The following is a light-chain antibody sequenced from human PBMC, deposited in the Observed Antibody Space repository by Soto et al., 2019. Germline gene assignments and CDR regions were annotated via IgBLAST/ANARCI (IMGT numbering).Light chain of an antibody. Sequence: QSVLARPASVSGSPGQSITISCAGGGSDIWANNLVSWYQQHPGTVPRLLIFEVTKRPTGISSRFSGSKTGNTASLTISGLRAEDEADYHCCSYAGSRTFTFGGGTQLTVL. CDR1: GSDIWANNL. V-gene: IGLV2-23*02. CDR2: EVT. CDR3: CSYAGSRTFT. J-gene: IGLJ2*01.